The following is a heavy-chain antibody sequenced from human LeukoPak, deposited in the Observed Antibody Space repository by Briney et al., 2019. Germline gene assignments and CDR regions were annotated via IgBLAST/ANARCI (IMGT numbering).Heavy chain of an antibody. V-gene: IGHV4-30-4*01. CDR3: ASGPLGYCSGGSCYRGSWFDP. CDR1: GGSISSGDYY. CDR2: IYYSGST. Sequence: SETLSLTCTVSGGSISSGDYYWRWIRQPPGKGLEWIGYIYYSGSTYYNPSLKSRVTISVDTSKNQFSLKLSSVTAADTAVYYCASGPLGYCSGGSCYRGSWFDPWGQGTLVTVSS. J-gene: IGHJ5*02. D-gene: IGHD2-15*01.